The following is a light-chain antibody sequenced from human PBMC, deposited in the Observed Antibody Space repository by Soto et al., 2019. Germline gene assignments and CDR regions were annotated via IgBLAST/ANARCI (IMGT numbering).Light chain of an antibody. Sequence: DIPMTQSTSTLSGSVGDIVTITCRASQTISSWLAWYQQKPGKAPKLLIYKASTLKSGVPSRFSGSGSGTEFTLTSSSLQPDDFATYYCQHYNSYSEAFGQGTKVELK. V-gene: IGKV1-5*03. CDR1: QTISSW. CDR3: QHYNSYSEA. J-gene: IGKJ1*01. CDR2: KAS.